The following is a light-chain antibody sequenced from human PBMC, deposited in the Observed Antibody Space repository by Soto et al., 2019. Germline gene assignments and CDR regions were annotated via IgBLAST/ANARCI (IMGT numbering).Light chain of an antibody. CDR3: QQYDSSRLT. Sequence: EIVLTQSPDTLSLSPGERATLSCRASQSVTSTFLTWYQQKPGQAPRLLIYGASTRATGIPDRFSGSGSGTDFTLTISRLEPEDFAVYYCQQYDSSRLTFGGGIKVEIK. CDR1: QSVTSTF. V-gene: IGKV3-20*01. CDR2: GAS. J-gene: IGKJ4*01.